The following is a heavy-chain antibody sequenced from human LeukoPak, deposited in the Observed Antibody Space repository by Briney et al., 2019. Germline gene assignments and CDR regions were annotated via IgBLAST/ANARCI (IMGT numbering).Heavy chain of an antibody. V-gene: IGHV1-2*02. CDR3: ARDAHYYYYYMDV. CDR2: INPNSGGT. CDR1: GYTFTGYY. Sequence: GASVMVSCKASGYTFTGYYMHWVRQAPGQGLEWMGWINPNSGGTNYAQKFQGRVTMTRDTSISTAYMELSRLRSDDTAVYYCARDAHYYYYYMDVWGKGTTVTVSS. J-gene: IGHJ6*03.